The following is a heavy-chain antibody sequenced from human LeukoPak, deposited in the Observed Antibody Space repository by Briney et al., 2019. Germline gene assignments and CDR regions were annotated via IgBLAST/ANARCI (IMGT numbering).Heavy chain of an antibody. D-gene: IGHD2-15*01. V-gene: IGHV1-2*02. CDR3: ARARRGYIVVVVAAFYYFDY. CDR1: EYTFTGYY. J-gene: IGHJ4*02. CDR2: INPNSGVT. Sequence: VASVKVSCKASEYTFTGYYMHWVRQAPGQGLEWMGWINPNSGVTNYAQKFQGRVTMTRDTSISTAYMELRSLRSDDTAVYYCARARRGYIVVVVAAFYYFDYWGQGTLVTVSS.